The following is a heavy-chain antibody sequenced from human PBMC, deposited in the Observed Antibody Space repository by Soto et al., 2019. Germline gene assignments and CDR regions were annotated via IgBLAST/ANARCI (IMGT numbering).Heavy chain of an antibody. J-gene: IGHJ3*02. CDR3: ARGPDIVVVVAATRYGFDI. CDR1: GFTFSSYA. Sequence: GGSLRLSCAASGFTFSSYAMSWVRQAPGKGLEWVSAISGSGGSTYYADSVKGRFTISRDNSKNSLYLQMNSLRAEDTAVYYCARGPDIVVVVAATRYGFDIWGQGTMVTVSS. CDR2: ISGSGGST. V-gene: IGHV3-23*01. D-gene: IGHD2-15*01.